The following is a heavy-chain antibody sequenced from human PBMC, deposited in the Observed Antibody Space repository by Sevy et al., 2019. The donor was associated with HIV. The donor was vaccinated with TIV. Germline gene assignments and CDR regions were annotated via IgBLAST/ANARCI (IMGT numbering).Heavy chain of an antibody. CDR3: AKGEGVLGY. J-gene: IGHJ4*02. CDR2: ISGSGGST. V-gene: IGHV3-23*01. CDR1: TFTFSSYS. Sequence: GGCLRLSCAASTFTFSSYSMHWVRQAPGNGLEWVSAISGSGGSTYYADSVKDRFTISRDNSKNTLYLQMNSLRAEDTAVYYCAKGEGVLGYWGQGTLVTVSS. D-gene: IGHD2-8*02.